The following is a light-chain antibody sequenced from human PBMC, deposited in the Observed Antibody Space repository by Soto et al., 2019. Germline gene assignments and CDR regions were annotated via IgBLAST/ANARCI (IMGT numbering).Light chain of an antibody. Sequence: EIVMTQSPATLSVSPGEGATLSCRASQSVSNNLAWYQQKPGQAPRLLIYGVSTRATGVPARFSGSGSGTEFTLTISSLQSEDFAVYYCQQYDNWPPYTFGQGTKLEIK. CDR3: QQYDNWPPYT. V-gene: IGKV3-15*01. J-gene: IGKJ2*01. CDR2: GVS. CDR1: QSVSNN.